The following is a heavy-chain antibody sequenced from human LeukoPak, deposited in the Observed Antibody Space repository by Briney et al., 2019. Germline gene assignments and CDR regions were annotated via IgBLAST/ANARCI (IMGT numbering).Heavy chain of an antibody. Sequence: GGSLRLSCAASGFTFSSYNMNWFRQAPGKGLEWVSSISSSSSYIYYADSMKGRFTISRENANNSLYLQMNSLRAEDTAVYYCARQVGATLVDYWGQGTLVTVSS. CDR3: ARQVGATLVDY. V-gene: IGHV3-21*01. CDR1: GFTFSSYN. D-gene: IGHD1-26*01. J-gene: IGHJ4*02. CDR2: ISSSSSYI.